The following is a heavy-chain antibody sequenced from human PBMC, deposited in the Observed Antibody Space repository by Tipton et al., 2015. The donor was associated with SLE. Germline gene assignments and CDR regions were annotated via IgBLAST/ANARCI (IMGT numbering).Heavy chain of an antibody. J-gene: IGHJ3*02. CDR3: ARDFTVAGTGAFDI. D-gene: IGHD6-19*01. Sequence: TCYNPSLKSRVTISVDTSKNQFSLKLSSVTAADTAVYYCARDFTVAGTGAFDIWGQGTMVTVSS. V-gene: IGHV4-39*07. CDR2: T.